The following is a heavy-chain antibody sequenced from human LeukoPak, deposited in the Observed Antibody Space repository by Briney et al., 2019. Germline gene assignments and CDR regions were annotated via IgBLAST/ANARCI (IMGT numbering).Heavy chain of an antibody. CDR2: IKWDGGST. J-gene: IGHJ6*04. CDR1: GFTFDDHG. V-gene: IGHV3-20*04. Sequence: GGSLRLSCAASGFTFDDHGMSWVRQVPGKGLEWVSGIKWDGGSTGYADSVKGRFTISRYNAKNSLYLQMNSLRAEDTAVYYCAELGITMIGGVWGKGTTVTISS. D-gene: IGHD3-10*02. CDR3: AELGITMIGGV.